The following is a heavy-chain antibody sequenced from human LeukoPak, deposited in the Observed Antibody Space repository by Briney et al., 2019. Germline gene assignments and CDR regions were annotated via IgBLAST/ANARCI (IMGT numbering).Heavy chain of an antibody. J-gene: IGHJ4*02. D-gene: IGHD3-22*01. V-gene: IGHV1-18*01. CDR3: ARSLRPQDYYDSSGPFDY. CDR2: ISAYNCNT. Sequence: ASVKVSCKASGYTFTSYGISWVRQAPGQALEEMVWISAYNCNTNYAQKLQGRVTMTTDTSTSTASMALRSLRSDDTAVYYCARSLRPQDYYDSSGPFDYWGQGTLVTVSS. CDR1: GYTFTSYG.